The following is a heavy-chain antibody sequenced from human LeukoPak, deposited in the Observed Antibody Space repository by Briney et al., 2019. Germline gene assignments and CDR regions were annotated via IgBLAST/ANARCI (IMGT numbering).Heavy chain of an antibody. Sequence: ASVKVSCKASRYTFTSYYIHWVRQAPGQGLEWMGIINPSGGTTVYAQNFQGRVIITRDTSTSTVHMDLSSLRSEDAAVYYCAREPRPVGATSFGYYFDYWGQGTLVTVSS. J-gene: IGHJ4*02. D-gene: IGHD1-26*01. V-gene: IGHV1-46*01. CDR1: RYTFTSYY. CDR2: INPSGGTT. CDR3: AREPRPVGATSFGYYFDY.